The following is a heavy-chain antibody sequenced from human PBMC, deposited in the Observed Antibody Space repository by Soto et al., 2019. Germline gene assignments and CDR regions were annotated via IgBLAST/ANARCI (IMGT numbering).Heavy chain of an antibody. Sequence: ETLSLTCTVSGGSISSYYWSWIRQPPGKGLEWIGYIYYSGSTNYNPSLKSRVTISVDTSKNQFSLKLSSVTAADTAVYYCARGLGYQLLSYYYYYGMDVWGQGTTVTVSS. CDR1: GGSISSYY. D-gene: IGHD2-2*01. J-gene: IGHJ6*02. V-gene: IGHV4-59*01. CDR3: ARGLGYQLLSYYYYYGMDV. CDR2: IYYSGST.